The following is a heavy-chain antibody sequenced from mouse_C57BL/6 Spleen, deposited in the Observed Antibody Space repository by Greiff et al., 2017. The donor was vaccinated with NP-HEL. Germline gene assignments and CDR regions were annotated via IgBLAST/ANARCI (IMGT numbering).Heavy chain of an antibody. CDR1: GFTFSDYY. V-gene: IGHV5-12*01. D-gene: IGHD2-4*01. CDR2: ISNGGGST. J-gene: IGHJ3*01. CDR3: ARGPDYDRPWFAY. Sequence: EVQLVESGGGLVQPGGSLKLSCAASGFTFSDYYMYWVRQTPEKRLEWVAYISNGGGSTYYPDTVKGRFTISRDNAKNTLYLQMSRLKSEDTAMYYCARGPDYDRPWFAYWGQGTLVTVSA.